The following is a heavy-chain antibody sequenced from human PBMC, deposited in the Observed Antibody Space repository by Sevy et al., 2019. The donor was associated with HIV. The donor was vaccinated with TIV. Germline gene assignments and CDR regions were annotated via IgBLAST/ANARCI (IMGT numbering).Heavy chain of an antibody. CDR1: GVSISSGGYS. Sequence: SETLSLTCTVSGVSISSGGYSWSWIRQLPGKGLEWIGYIYNSGSTSYNPSLKSRLTISIDKSKNQFSLRLTSVTAADTAVYYCARDRYYGSGPYYGLDVWGQWTTVTVSS. J-gene: IGHJ6*02. D-gene: IGHD3-10*01. CDR2: IYNSGST. V-gene: IGHV4-31*03. CDR3: ARDRYYGSGPYYGLDV.